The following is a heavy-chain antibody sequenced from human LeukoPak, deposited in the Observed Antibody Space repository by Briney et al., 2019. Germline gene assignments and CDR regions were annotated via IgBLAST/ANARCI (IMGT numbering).Heavy chain of an antibody. CDR1: GFTFSSYG. Sequence: GGSLRLSCAASGFTFSSYGMHWVRQAPGKGLEWVAFIRYDGSNKYYADSVKGRFTISRDNSKNTLYLQMNSLRAEDTAVYYCAKGGELEAYYFDYWGQGTLVTVSS. CDR2: IRYDGSNK. V-gene: IGHV3-30*02. CDR3: AKGGELEAYYFDY. J-gene: IGHJ4*02. D-gene: IGHD1-26*01.